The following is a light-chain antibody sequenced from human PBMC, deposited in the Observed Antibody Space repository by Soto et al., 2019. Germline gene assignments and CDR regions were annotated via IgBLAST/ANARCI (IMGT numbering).Light chain of an antibody. CDR1: SSDVGGYNY. V-gene: IGLV2-14*01. J-gene: IGLJ1*01. CDR3: SSYTRSSTLYV. Sequence: QSVLTQPASVSGSPGQSITISCTGTSSDVGGYNYVSWYQQHPGKAPKLMIYDVSNRPSGVSNRFSGSKSGNTASLTISGLQAEYEADYYCSSYTRSSTLYVFGTGTKVTVL. CDR2: DVS.